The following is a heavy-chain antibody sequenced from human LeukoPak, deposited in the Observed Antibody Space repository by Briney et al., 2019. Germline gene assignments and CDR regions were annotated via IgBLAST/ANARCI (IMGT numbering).Heavy chain of an antibody. J-gene: IGHJ4*02. CDR3: ATTVTTGVYYGPDV. CDR2: ISYDGSNK. D-gene: IGHD4-17*01. Sequence: GGSLRLSCAASGFTFSSYGMHWVRQAPGKGLEWVAVISYDGSNKYYADSVKGRFTISRDNSKNTLYLQMNGLRAEDTAVYYCATTVTTGVYYGPDVWGQGTLVTVSS. CDR1: GFTFSSYG. V-gene: IGHV3-30*03.